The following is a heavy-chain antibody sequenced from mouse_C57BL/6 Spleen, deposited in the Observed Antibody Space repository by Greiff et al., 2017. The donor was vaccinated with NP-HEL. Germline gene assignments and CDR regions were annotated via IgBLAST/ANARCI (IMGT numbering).Heavy chain of an antibody. CDR1: GFTFSDYG. Sequence: EVKLVESGGGLVKPGGSLKLSCAASGFTFSDYGMHWVRQAPEKGLEWVAYISSGSSTIYYADTVKGRCTISRDNAKNTLFLQMTSLRSEDTAMEYGARPDYDAMDDWGQGTSVTVSS. CDR2: ISSGSSTI. CDR3: ARPDYDAMDD. J-gene: IGHJ4*01. V-gene: IGHV5-17*01.